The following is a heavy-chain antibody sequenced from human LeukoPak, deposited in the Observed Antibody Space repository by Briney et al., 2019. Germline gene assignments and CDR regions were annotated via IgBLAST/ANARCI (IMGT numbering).Heavy chain of an antibody. J-gene: IGHJ4*02. CDR2: ISYDGSNK. Sequence: GGSLRLSCAASGFTFSSYAMHWVRQAPGKGLEWVAVISYDGSNKYYADSVKGRFTISRDNSKNTLYLQMNSLRAEDTAVYYCARDLYPLVGATPYYFDYWGQGTLVTVSS. V-gene: IGHV3-30-3*01. CDR1: GFTFSSYA. CDR3: ARDLYPLVGATPYYFDY. D-gene: IGHD1-26*01.